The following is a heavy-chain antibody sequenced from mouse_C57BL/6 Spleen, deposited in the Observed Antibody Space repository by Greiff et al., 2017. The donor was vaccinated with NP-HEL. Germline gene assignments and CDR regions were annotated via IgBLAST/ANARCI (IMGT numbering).Heavy chain of an antibody. J-gene: IGHJ1*03. CDR1: GFTFSSYA. CDR3: ARGRGYAYIDV. V-gene: IGHV5-4*01. CDR2: ISDGGSYT. D-gene: IGHD2-14*01. Sequence: EVQVVESGGGLVKPGGSLKLSCAASGFTFSSYAMSWVRQTPEKRLEWVATISDGGSYTYYPDNVKGRFTISRDNAKNNLYLQMSHLKSEDTAMYYCARGRGYAYIDVWGTGTTVTVSS.